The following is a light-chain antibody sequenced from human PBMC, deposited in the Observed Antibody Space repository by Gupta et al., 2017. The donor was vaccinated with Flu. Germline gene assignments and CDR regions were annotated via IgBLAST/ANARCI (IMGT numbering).Light chain of an antibody. CDR3: AVGDDSLNGPV. J-gene: IGLJ3*02. CDR2: HDD. V-gene: IGLV1-36*01. CDR1: SSNIGRNA. Sequence: QSVLTQPPSVSEAPGPRVTIYCSGSSSNIGRNAVDWYQQLPGRAPKLVIYHDDLRSSGLVDRFSGSKSGTSASLAISGLQSEDEADYYCAVGDDSLNGPVFGGGTKLTVL.